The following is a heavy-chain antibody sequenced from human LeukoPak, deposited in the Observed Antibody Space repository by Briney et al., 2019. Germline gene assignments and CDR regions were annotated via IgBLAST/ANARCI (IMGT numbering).Heavy chain of an antibody. CDR3: ARVGYSSTWYVSSGIEGVNWFDP. D-gene: IGHD6-13*01. Sequence: GGSLRLSCAASGFTFSSYSMNWVRQAPGKGLEWVSYISSSSSTIYYADSAKGRFTISRDNAKNSLYLQMNSLRAEDTAVYYCARVGYSSTWYVSSGIEGVNWFDPWGQGTLVTVSS. J-gene: IGHJ5*02. CDR2: ISSSSSTI. CDR1: GFTFSSYS. V-gene: IGHV3-48*01.